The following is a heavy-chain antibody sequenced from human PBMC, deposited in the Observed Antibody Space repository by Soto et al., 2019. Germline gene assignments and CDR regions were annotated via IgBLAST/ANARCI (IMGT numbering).Heavy chain of an antibody. Sequence: VVESGGGLIKPGGSLSLSCAASGFAFSNAWMSWVRQAPGKGLEWVARIRSKTDGGTTDYSAPVKDRFIISRDDSKRSLYIQVSILKIENTAMYYWTTSASYNDHSRYREYFDVWGRGTLVAVSS. J-gene: IGHJ2*01. D-gene: IGHD3-22*01. V-gene: IGHV3-15*01. CDR1: GFAFSNAW. CDR2: IRSKTDGGTT. CDR3: TTSASYNDHSRYREYFDV.